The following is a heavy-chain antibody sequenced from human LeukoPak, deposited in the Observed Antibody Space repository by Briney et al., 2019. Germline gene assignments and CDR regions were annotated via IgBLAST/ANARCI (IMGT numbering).Heavy chain of an antibody. CDR1: GGSFSGYY. Sequence: SETLSLTCAVYGGSFSGYYWSWIRQPPGKGLEWIGEINHSGSTNYNPSLKSRVTISVDTSKNQFSLKLGSVTAADTAVYYCARVVGCTNGVRYTRSNWFDPWGQGTLVTVSS. CDR3: ARVVGCTNGVRYTRSNWFDP. CDR2: INHSGST. V-gene: IGHV4-34*01. J-gene: IGHJ5*02. D-gene: IGHD2-8*01.